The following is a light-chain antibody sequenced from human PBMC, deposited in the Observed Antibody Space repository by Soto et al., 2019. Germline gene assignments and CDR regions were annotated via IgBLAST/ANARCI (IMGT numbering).Light chain of an antibody. V-gene: IGLV4-69*01. J-gene: IGLJ2*01. CDR3: QTWGSGIRV. Sequence: QPVLTQSPSASASLGASATLTCTLSSGHSSYAIAWHQQQPETGPRYLMKLNSDGSHSKGDGIPDRFSGSSSGAERYLTISSLQSEDEADYCCQTWGSGIRVFGGGTKVTVL. CDR1: SGHSSYA. CDR2: LNSDGSH.